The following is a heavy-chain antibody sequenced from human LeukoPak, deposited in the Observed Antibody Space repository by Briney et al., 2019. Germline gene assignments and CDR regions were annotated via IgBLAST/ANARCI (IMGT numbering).Heavy chain of an antibody. D-gene: IGHD1-1*01. CDR3: ARASYNWVFDY. Sequence: GGSLRLSCAASGFTFSSYEMNWVRQAPGKGLEWVSYISSSGSTIYYADSVKGRFTISRDNAKNSLYLQMNSLRAEDTAVYYCARASYNWVFDYWGQGTLVTVSS. CDR2: ISSSGSTI. J-gene: IGHJ4*02. V-gene: IGHV3-48*03. CDR1: GFTFSSYE.